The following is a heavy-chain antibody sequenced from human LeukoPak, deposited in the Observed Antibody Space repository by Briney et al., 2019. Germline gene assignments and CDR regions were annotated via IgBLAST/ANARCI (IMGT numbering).Heavy chain of an antibody. V-gene: IGHV4-38-2*02. CDR2: IYHSGST. Sequence: SETLSLTCTVSGYSISSGYYWGWIRPPPGKGLEWIGSIYHSGSTYYNPSLKSRVTISVDTSKNQFSLKLSSVTAADTAVYYCARVRGDYGEDSYYYYMDVWGKGTTVTISS. D-gene: IGHD4-17*01. CDR3: ARVRGDYGEDSYYYYMDV. CDR1: GYSISSGYY. J-gene: IGHJ6*03.